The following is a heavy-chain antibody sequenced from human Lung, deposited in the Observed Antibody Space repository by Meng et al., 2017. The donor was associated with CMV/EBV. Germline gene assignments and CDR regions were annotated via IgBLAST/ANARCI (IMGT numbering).Heavy chain of an antibody. CDR3: SVSSGADYGSGSRDY. V-gene: IGHV4-39*01. CDR1: GDSITSSSYY. CDR2: MYYSANT. Sequence: SETXSLTCTVSGDSITSSSYYWGWIRQPPGKGLEWIGSMYYSANTYYNPSLKSRVTISVDTSQNQFSLTLTPVTAADTAVYYCSVSSGADYGSGSRDYLGQGXLVTVSS. J-gene: IGHJ4*02. D-gene: IGHD3-10*01.